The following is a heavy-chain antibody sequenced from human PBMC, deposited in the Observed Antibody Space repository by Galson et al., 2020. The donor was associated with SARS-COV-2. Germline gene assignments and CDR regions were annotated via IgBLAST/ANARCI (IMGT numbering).Heavy chain of an antibody. CDR1: GYTFTNYA. CDR2: INSGNGNT. CDR3: ARGSAVAGNDRYFQH. D-gene: IGHD6-19*01. J-gene: IGHJ1*01. V-gene: IGHV1-3*01. Sequence: ASVKVSCKASGYTFTNYAMHLVRQAPGQGLDWMGWINSGNGNTKYSQKFQGRVTITRDTSARTAYMELSSLRSEDTAVYYCARGSAVAGNDRYFQHWGQGTLVTVSS.